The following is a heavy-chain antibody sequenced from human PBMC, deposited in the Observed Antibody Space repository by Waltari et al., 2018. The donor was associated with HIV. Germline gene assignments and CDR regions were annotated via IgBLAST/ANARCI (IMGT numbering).Heavy chain of an antibody. J-gene: IGHJ5*01. CDR3: AKGAFDLVVVSALDA. V-gene: IGHV3-23*01. D-gene: IGHD2-21*01. Sequence: EVPLLELGGGLGTAGGSLRTPCAALGFPFCGLPMGWVRQAPGMGVHWFQSIDGSGIASDSAHSVKCRVTISRDNSENTLYLKINSLRVEDTAIDYCAKGAFDLVVVSALDAWGHGTLVTVSS. CDR1: GFPFCGLP. CDR2: IDGSGIAS.